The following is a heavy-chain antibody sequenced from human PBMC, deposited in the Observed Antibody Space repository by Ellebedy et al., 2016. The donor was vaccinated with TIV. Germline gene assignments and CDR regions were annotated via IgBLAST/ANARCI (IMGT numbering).Heavy chain of an antibody. V-gene: IGHV4-39*01. CDR1: GGSISSSSYY. Sequence: SETLSLXXTVSGGSISSSSYYWGWIRQPPGKGLEWIGSIYYSGSTYYNPSLKSRVTISVDTSKNQFSLKLSSVTAADTAVYYCAREDGYNADYWGQGTLVTVSS. J-gene: IGHJ4*02. CDR3: AREDGYNADY. D-gene: IGHD5-24*01. CDR2: IYYSGST.